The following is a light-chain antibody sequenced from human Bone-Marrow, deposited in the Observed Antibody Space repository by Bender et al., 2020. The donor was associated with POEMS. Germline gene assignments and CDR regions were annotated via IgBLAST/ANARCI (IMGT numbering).Light chain of an antibody. CDR3: CSYARTTTPNWV. CDR2: EVT. V-gene: IGLV2-23*02. Sequence: QSALTQPPSASGSPGQSVTISCTGTGRDISAYNLVSWYQQHPGKAPKLTIYEVTKRPSGVSNRFSGSKSGNTASLTISGLQAEDEADYYCCSYARTTTPNWVFGGGTKLTVL. J-gene: IGLJ3*02. CDR1: GRDISAYNL.